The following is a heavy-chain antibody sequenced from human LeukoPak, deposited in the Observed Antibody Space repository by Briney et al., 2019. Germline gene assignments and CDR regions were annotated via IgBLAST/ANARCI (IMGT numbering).Heavy chain of an antibody. J-gene: IGHJ4*02. Sequence: GGSLRLSCAASGLSFSSYGIHWVRQAPGKGLEWVAFINYDGNNKYFADSVKGRFTISRDNSKNTVYLEMNSLRDGDTAVYYCARDRDSRSYYILYWGQGTLVTVSS. CDR3: ARDRDSRSYYILY. D-gene: IGHD3-10*01. CDR2: INYDGNNK. V-gene: IGHV3-30*02. CDR1: GLSFSSYG.